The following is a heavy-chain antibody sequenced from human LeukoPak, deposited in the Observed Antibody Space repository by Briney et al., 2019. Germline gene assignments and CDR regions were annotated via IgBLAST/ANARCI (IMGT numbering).Heavy chain of an antibody. CDR3: ARDLYDSSGYYPDY. Sequence: PGGSLRLSCAASGFTFSSYEMNWIRQAPGKGLEWVSYISSSGSTIYYADSVKGRFTISRDNAKNSLYLQMNSLRAEDTAVYYCARDLYDSSGYYPDYWGQGTLVTVSS. J-gene: IGHJ4*02. D-gene: IGHD3-22*01. CDR1: GFTFSSYE. V-gene: IGHV3-48*03. CDR2: ISSSGSTI.